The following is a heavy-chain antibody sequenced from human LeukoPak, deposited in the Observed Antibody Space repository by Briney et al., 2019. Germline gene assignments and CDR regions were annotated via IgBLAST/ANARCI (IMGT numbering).Heavy chain of an antibody. CDR3: ARFKSGPGCSSASCTDFDY. CDR1: GGSISGSY. D-gene: IGHD2-2*01. Sequence: SETLSLTCTVSGGSISGSYWSWIRQPPGXGLEWIXYIYYSGSTNYNPSIKSRVTISVDTSKTQFSLKVRSVTAADTAVYSCARFKSGPGCSSASCTDFDYWGQGTLVTVSS. V-gene: IGHV4-59*08. J-gene: IGHJ4*02. CDR2: IYYSGST.